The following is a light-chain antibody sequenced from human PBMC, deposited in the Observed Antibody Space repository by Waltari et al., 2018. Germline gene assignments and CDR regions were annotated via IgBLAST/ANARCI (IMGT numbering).Light chain of an antibody. CDR3: QQYDTLPRA. CDR2: DTS. J-gene: IGKJ1*01. V-gene: IGKV1-33*01. CDR1: QDIGTY. Sequence: DIQMTQSPSSLSASVGDSVTITCQASQDIGTYLNWFHQRPGKAPNLPIYDTSNLHTGVPLRFAGSGSGTLFSLTISSLRPEDSGTYYCQQYDTLPRAFGQGTKVEIK.